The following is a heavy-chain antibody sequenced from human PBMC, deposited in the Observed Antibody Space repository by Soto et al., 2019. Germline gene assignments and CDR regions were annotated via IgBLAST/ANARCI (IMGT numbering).Heavy chain of an antibody. D-gene: IGHD3-22*01. CDR2: IYYSGST. V-gene: IGHV4-59*01. J-gene: IGHJ6*02. CDR1: GGSISSYH. CDR3: ARDYYYDNSGNPGAYYYGMDV. Sequence: SETLSLTCTVSGGSISSYHWSWIRQPPGKGLEWIGYIYYSGSTKYNPSLKSRVTMSVDKSKNQFSLRLESVAAADTAVYWCARDYYYDNSGNPGAYYYGMDVWGQGTTVTVS.